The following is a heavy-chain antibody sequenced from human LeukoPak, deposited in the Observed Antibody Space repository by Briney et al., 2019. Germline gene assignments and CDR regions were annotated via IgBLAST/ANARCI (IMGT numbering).Heavy chain of an antibody. V-gene: IGHV4-4*02. CDR3: ASGDYQQFDY. J-gene: IGHJ4*02. D-gene: IGHD2-21*01. CDR2: IYHSGST. CDR1: GGSISSSNW. Sequence: SETLSLTCAVSGGSISSSNWWSWVRQPPGKGLEWIGEIYHSGSTNYNPSLKSRDTISIDKSKIQFSLKLSSVTAADTAVYYCASGDYQQFDYWGQGTLVTVSS.